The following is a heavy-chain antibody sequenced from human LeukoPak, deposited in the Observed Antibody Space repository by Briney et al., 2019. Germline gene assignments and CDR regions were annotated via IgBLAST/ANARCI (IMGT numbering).Heavy chain of an antibody. Sequence: ASVKVSCKASGYTFTSYGISWVRQAPGQGLEWMGWISAYNGNTNYAQKLQGRVIMTTDTSTSTAYMELRSLRSEDTAVYYCARAGYYYDSSGYYYSAFDIWGQGTMVTVSS. V-gene: IGHV1-18*01. CDR2: ISAYNGNT. D-gene: IGHD3-22*01. J-gene: IGHJ3*02. CDR3: ARAGYYYDSSGYYYSAFDI. CDR1: GYTFTSYG.